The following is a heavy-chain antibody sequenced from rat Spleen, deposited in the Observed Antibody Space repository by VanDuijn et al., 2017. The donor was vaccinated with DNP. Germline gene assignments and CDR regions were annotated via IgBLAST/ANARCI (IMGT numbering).Heavy chain of an antibody. CDR3: ARGSTSIYWYFDF. V-gene: IGHV5S10*01. D-gene: IGHD3-1*01. J-gene: IGHJ1*01. CDR1: GFTFSDYN. CDR2: IIYNGERA. Sequence: EVQLVESGGDLVQPGGSLKLSCVASGFTFSDYNLAWVRQTPKEGLDWVATIIYNGERAFYRDSVKGRFTLSRDDAKSSLYLQMNSLKSEDTATYYCARGSTSIYWYFDFWGPGTMVTVSS.